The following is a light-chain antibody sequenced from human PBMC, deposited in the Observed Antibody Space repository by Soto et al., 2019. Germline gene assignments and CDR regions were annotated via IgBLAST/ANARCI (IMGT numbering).Light chain of an antibody. V-gene: IGKV3-20*01. CDR3: QQYERAPQT. Sequence: EIVLTQSPGTLSLSPGARGPLSWRASESVTSNYLAWYQQKPGQAPRLLIYGASNRATGIPDRISGSGSGTDFTLTISRLEPEDFAVYYCQQYERAPQTFGQGTKV. CDR2: GAS. J-gene: IGKJ1*01. CDR1: ESVTSNY.